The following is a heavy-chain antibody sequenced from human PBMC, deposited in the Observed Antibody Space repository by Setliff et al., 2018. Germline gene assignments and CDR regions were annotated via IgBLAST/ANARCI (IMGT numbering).Heavy chain of an antibody. CDR2: ISPYSGES. Sequence: ASVKVSCKASGYSFINYGITWVRQAPGQGLEWMGWISPYSGESNYAQKFQDRLTVTADTSITTAYMELSTLTSDDTAVYFCARATRDSGGWYYEYNWFDPWGQGTLVTVSS. CDR3: ARATRDSGGWYYEYNWFDP. V-gene: IGHV1-18*01. CDR1: GYSFINYG. D-gene: IGHD6-19*01. J-gene: IGHJ5*02.